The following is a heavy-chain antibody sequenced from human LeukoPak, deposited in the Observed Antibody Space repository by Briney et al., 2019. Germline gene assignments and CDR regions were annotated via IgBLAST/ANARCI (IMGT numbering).Heavy chain of an antibody. Sequence: PGRSLRLSCAASRFTFSSYAMHWVRPAPGKGLEWVAVISYDGSNKYYADSVKGRFTISRDNSKNTLYLQMNSLRAEDTAVYYCARDWSNVVTAIWGQGTLVTVSS. J-gene: IGHJ4*02. CDR1: RFTFSSYA. V-gene: IGHV3-30-3*01. D-gene: IGHD3-22*01. CDR3: ARDWSNVVTAI. CDR2: ISYDGSNK.